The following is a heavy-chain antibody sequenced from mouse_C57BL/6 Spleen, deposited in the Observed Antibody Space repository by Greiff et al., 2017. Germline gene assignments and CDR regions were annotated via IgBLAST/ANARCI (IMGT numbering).Heavy chain of an antibody. V-gene: IGHV1-52*01. CDR1: GYTFTSYW. CDR3: ARGRDYYGSSYAWFAY. J-gene: IGHJ3*01. D-gene: IGHD1-1*01. CDR2: IDPSDSET. Sequence: QVQLQQPGAELVRPGSSVKLSCKASGYTFTSYWMHWVKQRPIQGLEWIGNIDPSDSETHYNQKFKDKATLTVDKSSSTAYMQLSSLTSEDSAVYYCARGRDYYGSSYAWFAYWGQGTLVTVSA.